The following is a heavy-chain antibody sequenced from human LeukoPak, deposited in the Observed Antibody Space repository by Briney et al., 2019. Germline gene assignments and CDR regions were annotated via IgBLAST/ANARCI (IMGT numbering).Heavy chain of an antibody. Sequence: ASVKVSCKASGYXFTSYYIHWVRQAPGQGLEWMGIINPSGDSTSYAQKFQGRVTMTRDTSTSTVYMELSSLRSEDTAVYYCARALNYYDNDYWGQGTLVTVSS. D-gene: IGHD3-22*01. CDR1: GYXFTSYY. CDR3: ARALNYYDNDY. V-gene: IGHV1-46*01. J-gene: IGHJ4*02. CDR2: INPSGDST.